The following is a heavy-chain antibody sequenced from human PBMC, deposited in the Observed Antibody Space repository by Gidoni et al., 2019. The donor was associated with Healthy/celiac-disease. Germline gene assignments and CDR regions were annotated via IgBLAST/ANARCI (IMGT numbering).Heavy chain of an antibody. CDR3: ARGLGRGVDI. D-gene: IGHD2-8*01. CDR1: GFTFSSYE. J-gene: IGHJ3*02. V-gene: IGHV3-48*03. CDR2: ISSSGSTI. Sequence: EFQLVASGGGLVQPGGSLRLSFAAPGFTFSSYEMNWVRQAPGKGLEWVSYISSSGSTIYYADSVKGRFTIARDNAKNSLYLQMNSLRAEDTAVYYCARGLGRGVDIWGQGTMVTVSS.